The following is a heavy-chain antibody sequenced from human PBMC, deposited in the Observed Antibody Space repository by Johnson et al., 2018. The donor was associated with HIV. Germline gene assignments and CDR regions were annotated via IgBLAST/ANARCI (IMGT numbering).Heavy chain of an antibody. Sequence: QVQLVESGGGVVQPGRSLRLSCAASGFTFSSYGMHWVRQAPGKGLEWVTFIRFDGNNKYYADSVEGRFTISRDNSKNTLHLQMNSLRAEDTAVYYCAKELADSSGYYADAFDIWGQGTMVTVSS. CDR1: GFTFSSYG. V-gene: IGHV3-30*02. CDR2: IRFDGNNK. CDR3: AKELADSSGYYADAFDI. D-gene: IGHD3-22*01. J-gene: IGHJ3*02.